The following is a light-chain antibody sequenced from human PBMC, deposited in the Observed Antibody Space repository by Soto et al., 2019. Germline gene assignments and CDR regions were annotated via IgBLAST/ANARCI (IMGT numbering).Light chain of an antibody. Sequence: DIQMTQSPSSLSASVGDRDTITCQASQDISNYLNWYQQKPGKAPKLLIYDASNLETGVPSRFSGSGSGTDFPFTISSLPPEDIATYYCQQYDNLPPFTFGPGTKVDIK. CDR1: QDISNY. J-gene: IGKJ3*01. CDR2: DAS. CDR3: QQYDNLPPFT. V-gene: IGKV1-33*01.